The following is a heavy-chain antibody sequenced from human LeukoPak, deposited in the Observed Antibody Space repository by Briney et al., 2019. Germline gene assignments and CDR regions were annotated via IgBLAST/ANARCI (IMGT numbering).Heavy chain of an antibody. V-gene: IGHV4-59*01. J-gene: IGHJ6*03. D-gene: IGHD2-21*01. Sequence: PSETLSLTCTVSGGSISSYYWSWIRQPPGKGLEWIGYIYYSGSTNYNPSLKGRVTISVDTPKNQFSLKLSSVTAPDPAAYFCARRKTLLLWGVLYYYYYMDVWGKGTTVTVSS. CDR2: IYYSGST. CDR1: GGSISSYY. CDR3: ARRKTLLLWGVLYYYYYMDV.